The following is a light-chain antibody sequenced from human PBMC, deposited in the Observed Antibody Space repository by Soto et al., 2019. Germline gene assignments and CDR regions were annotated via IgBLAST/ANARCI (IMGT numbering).Light chain of an antibody. J-gene: IGKJ5*01. V-gene: IGKV3-15*01. Sequence: DIVMTQSPATLSVSPGERATLSCRASQSVSSNLAWYQQKPGQAPRLLIYGASTRATGIPARFSGSGSGTEFTLTISSLQSEDFAVYYCQQRSNWPPTFGQGTRLEIK. CDR2: GAS. CDR1: QSVSSN. CDR3: QQRSNWPPT.